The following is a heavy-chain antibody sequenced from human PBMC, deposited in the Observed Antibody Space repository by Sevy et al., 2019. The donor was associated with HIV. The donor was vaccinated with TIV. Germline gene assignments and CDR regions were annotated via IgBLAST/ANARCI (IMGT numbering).Heavy chain of an antibody. CDR1: GFTFSSYA. J-gene: IGHJ4*02. D-gene: IGHD2-2*01. Sequence: GGSLRLSCAASGFTFSSYAMHWVRQAPGKGLEWVTVISYDGSDKYYADSVKGRFTICRDNSKNTLYLQMNSLRTEDTAVYYCARDRGAVVVVPAAMIWGQGTLVTVSS. CDR2: ISYDGSDK. CDR3: ARDRGAVVVVPAAMI. V-gene: IGHV3-30-3*01.